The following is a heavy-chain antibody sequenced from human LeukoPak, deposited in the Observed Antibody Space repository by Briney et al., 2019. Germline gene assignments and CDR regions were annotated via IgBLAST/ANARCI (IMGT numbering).Heavy chain of an antibody. CDR2: IQTKIDGGTT. V-gene: IGHV3-15*01. Sequence: GGSLRLSCAASGFIFSSAWMSWVRQAPGKGLEWVGHIQTKIDGGTTDYAAPVKGRFTISRDDSKNTVYLQMNSLKTEDTAVYYCTTGTGRSDFDYWGQGTLVIVSS. D-gene: IGHD1-1*01. J-gene: IGHJ4*02. CDR3: TTGTGRSDFDY. CDR1: GFIFSSAW.